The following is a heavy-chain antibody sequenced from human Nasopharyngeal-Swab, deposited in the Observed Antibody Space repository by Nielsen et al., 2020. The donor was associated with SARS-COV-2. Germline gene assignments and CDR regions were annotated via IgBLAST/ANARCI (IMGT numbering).Heavy chain of an antibody. J-gene: IGHJ2*01. CDR3: ARGVGGYFDL. V-gene: IGHV1-8*01. CDR2: MNPHIGNT. CDR1: GYTFTSHD. D-gene: IGHD1-26*01. Sequence: ASVKVSCKASGYTFTSHDINWVRQATGQGLEWMEWMNPHIGNTGYAQRFQGRVTMTRNTSISTAYMELNSLRSEDTAVYYCARGVGGYFDLWGRGTLVTVSS.